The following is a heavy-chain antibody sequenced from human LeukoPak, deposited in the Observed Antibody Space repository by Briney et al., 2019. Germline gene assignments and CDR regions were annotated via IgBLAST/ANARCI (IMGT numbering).Heavy chain of an antibody. V-gene: IGHV1-2*02. CDR3: ARVQAYSGYVQREDYFDY. Sequence: ASVKVSCKASGYTFTGYYMHWVRQAPGQGLEWMGWINPNSGGTNYAQKFQGRVTMTRDTSISTAYMELSRLRSDDTAVYYCARVQAYSGYVQREDYFDYWGQGTLVTVSS. D-gene: IGHD5-12*01. CDR2: INPNSGGT. J-gene: IGHJ4*02. CDR1: GYTFTGYY.